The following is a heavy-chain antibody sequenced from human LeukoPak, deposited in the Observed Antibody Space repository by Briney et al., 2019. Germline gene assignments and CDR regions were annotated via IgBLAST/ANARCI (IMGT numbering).Heavy chain of an antibody. CDR3: ARGPFYCSSTSCHRAPFDP. CDR1: GFTVSSNY. D-gene: IGHD2-2*01. Sequence: GGSLRLSCAASGFTVSSNYMSWVRQAPGKGLEWVSVIYSGGSTYYADSVKGRFTISRDNFKNTLYLQMNSLRAEDTAVYYCARGPFYCSSTSCHRAPFDPWGQGTLVTVSS. J-gene: IGHJ5*02. CDR2: IYSGGST. V-gene: IGHV3-53*01.